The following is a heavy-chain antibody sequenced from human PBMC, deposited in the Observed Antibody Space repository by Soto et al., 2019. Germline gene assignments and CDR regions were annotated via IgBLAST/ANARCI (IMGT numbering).Heavy chain of an antibody. V-gene: IGHV4-59*01. J-gene: IGHJ5*02. CDR3: ARTYYDFWSGYWRWFDP. CDR2: LYNTGST. CDR1: GGSISMYY. Sequence: SETLSLTCTVSGGSISMYYWSWIRQTPGKGLEWIGYLYNTGSTIYNPSLESRVTISVDTSKNQFSLKLNSVTAADTAVYYCARTYYDFWSGYWRWFDPWGQGTLVTVSS. D-gene: IGHD3-3*01.